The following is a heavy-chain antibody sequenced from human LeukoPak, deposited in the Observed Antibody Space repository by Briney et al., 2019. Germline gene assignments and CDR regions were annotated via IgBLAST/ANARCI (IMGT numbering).Heavy chain of an antibody. CDR2: ISYDGSNK. CDR3: ARGAKQQLATFDY. V-gene: IGHV3-30-3*01. D-gene: IGHD6-13*01. CDR1: GFTFSSYA. J-gene: IGHJ4*02. Sequence: GGSLRLSCAASGFTFSSYAMHWVRQAAGKGLEWVAVISYDGSNKYYADSVKGRFTISRDNSKNTLYLQMNSLRAEDTAVYYCARGAKQQLATFDYWGQGTLVTVSS.